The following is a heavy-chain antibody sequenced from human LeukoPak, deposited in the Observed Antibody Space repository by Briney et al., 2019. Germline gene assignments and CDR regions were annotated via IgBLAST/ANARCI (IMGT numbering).Heavy chain of an antibody. CDR2: ISSSSSYI. V-gene: IGHV3-21*04. Sequence: GGSLRLSCAASGFSFSTYSLNWVRQAPGKGLEWVSSISSSSSYIYYADSVKGRFTISRDNAKNSLYLQMNSLRAEDTAVYYCARSKQWLAYGVDYWGQGTLVTVSS. CDR3: ARSKQWLAYGVDY. D-gene: IGHD6-19*01. J-gene: IGHJ4*02. CDR1: GFSFSTYS.